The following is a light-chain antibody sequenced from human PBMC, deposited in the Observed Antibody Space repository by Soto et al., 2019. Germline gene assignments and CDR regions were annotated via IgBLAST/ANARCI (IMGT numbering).Light chain of an antibody. J-gene: IGKJ5*01. CDR3: QQYNYWPIT. Sequence: EIVLTQSPDTLSLSPGERATLSCRASQSVADNLAWFQQKPGQGPRLLIYGASTRATGIPARFSGSGSETDFTLTVSSLRSEDSAVYYCQQYNYWPITFGQGTRLEIK. V-gene: IGKV3-15*01. CDR2: GAS. CDR1: QSVADN.